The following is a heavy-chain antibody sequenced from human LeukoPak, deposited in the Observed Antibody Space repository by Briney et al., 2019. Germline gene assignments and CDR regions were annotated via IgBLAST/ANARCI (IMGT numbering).Heavy chain of an antibody. CDR1: GGSISSYY. D-gene: IGHD2-21*02. CDR2: IYYSGST. J-gene: IGHJ4*02. V-gene: IGHV4-59*01. CDR3: ARGRRKLAYCGGDCSPTVEMVIYYFDY. Sequence: SETLSLTCTVSGGSISSYYWSWIRQPPGKGLEWIGYIYYSGSTNYNPSLKSRVTISVDTSKNQFSLKLSSVTAADTAVYYCARGRRKLAYCGGDCSPTVEMVIYYFDYWGQGTPVTVSS.